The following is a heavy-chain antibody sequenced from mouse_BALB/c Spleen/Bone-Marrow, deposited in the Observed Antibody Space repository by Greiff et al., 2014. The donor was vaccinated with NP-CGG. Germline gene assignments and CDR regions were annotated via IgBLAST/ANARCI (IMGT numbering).Heavy chain of an antibody. V-gene: IGHV1-15*01. CDR1: GYTFTDYE. J-gene: IGHJ2*01. CDR2: IDPETGGT. D-gene: IGHD1-1*01. CDR3: TGGGNFITTVVVDFDY. Sequence: VQLQQSGAELVRPGASVTLSCKASGYTFTDYEMHWVKQTPVHGLEWIGAIDPETGGTAYNQKFKGKATLTADKSSSTAYRELRSLTSEDSAVYYCTGGGNFITTVVVDFDYWGQGTTLTVSS.